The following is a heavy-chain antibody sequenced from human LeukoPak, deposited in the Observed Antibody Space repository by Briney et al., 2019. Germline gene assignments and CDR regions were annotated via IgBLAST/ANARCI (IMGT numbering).Heavy chain of an antibody. CDR1: GFTFSTYA. CDR2: ISSFTGNT. Sequence: GGSLRLSCAASGFTFSTYAMSWVRQAPGKGLEWVSAISSFTGNTHYAEPVKGRFTISRDNSRNTLYLQMDALRAEDTAVYYCAKDASARPWYFDLWGRGTLVTVSS. CDR3: AKDASARPWYFDL. J-gene: IGHJ2*01. V-gene: IGHV3-23*01.